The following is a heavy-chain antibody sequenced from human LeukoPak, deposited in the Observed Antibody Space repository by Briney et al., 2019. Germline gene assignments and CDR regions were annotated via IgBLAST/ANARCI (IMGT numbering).Heavy chain of an antibody. D-gene: IGHD3-22*01. CDR1: GGSISSGSYY. CDR2: IYTSGST. J-gene: IGHJ6*03. CDR3: ARDRAGYYYDSSDYPKTPLWYYYYMDV. Sequence: SQTLSLTCTVSGGSISSGSYYWSWIRQPAGKGLEWSGRIYTSGSTNYNPSLKSRVTISVDTSKNQFSLKPSSVTSADTAVYYCARDRAGYYYDSSDYPKTPLWYYYYMDVWGKGTTVTVSS. V-gene: IGHV4-61*02.